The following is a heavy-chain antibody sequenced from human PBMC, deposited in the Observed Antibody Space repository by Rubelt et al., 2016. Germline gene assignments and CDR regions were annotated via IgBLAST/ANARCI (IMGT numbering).Heavy chain of an antibody. CDR1: GFTFSSYA. D-gene: IGHD4-17*01. V-gene: IGHV3-30*04. J-gene: IGHJ5*02. CDR2: ISYDGGNK. Sequence: QVQLVESGGGVVQPGRSLRLSCAASGFTFSSYAMHWVRQAPGKGLEWVAVISYDGGNKYYADSVKGRFTISRDNSKNTLYLQMNSLRAEDTARYYCAKDGPSLHTYAVNPNAWGQGTLVTVSS. CDR3: AKDGPSLHTYAVNPNA.